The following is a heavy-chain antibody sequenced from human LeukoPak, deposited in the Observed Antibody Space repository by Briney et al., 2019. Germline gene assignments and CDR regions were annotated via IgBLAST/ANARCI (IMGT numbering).Heavy chain of an antibody. Sequence: KSSAPPLVYPTQTLTLTCTFSGFSLRTDEAGVGWIRQPPGRALEWLSLHSWNDNNFYIPSLQSRLTITKDTSKTQVALTMTNVDPVDTATYYGAYQVYSSGWDPFAYWGQGILVTVAS. D-gene: IGHD6-25*01. CDR1: GFSLRTDEAG. V-gene: IGHV2-5*01. CDR3: AYQVYSSGWDPFAY. J-gene: IGHJ4*02. CDR2: HSWNDNN.